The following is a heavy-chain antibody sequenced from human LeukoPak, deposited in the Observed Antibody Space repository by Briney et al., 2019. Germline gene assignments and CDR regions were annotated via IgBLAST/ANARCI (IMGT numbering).Heavy chain of an antibody. CDR3: AAQWLVLGAFDI. Sequence: GGSLRLSCTDSGFTFSSYAMSWVRQAPGKGLEWVSAISGSGASTYYADSVKGRFTISRDNSKNTLYLQMNSLRAEDTAVYYCAAQWLVLGAFDIWGQGTMVTVPS. D-gene: IGHD6-19*01. CDR2: ISGSGAST. CDR1: GFTFSSYA. V-gene: IGHV3-23*01. J-gene: IGHJ3*02.